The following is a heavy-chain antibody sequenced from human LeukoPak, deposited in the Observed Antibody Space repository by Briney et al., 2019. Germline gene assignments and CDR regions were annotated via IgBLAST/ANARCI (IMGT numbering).Heavy chain of an antibody. D-gene: IGHD4-17*01. CDR3: AKHPTHMTTVTTSAFDT. CDR2: ISSSGSTI. CDR1: GFTFSSYE. J-gene: IGHJ3*02. Sequence: PGGSLRLSCAASGFTFSSYEMNWVRQAPGKGLEWVSYISSSGSTIYYADSVKGRFTISRDNSENTLFLQMNSLRAEDTAVYYCAKHPTHMTTVTTSAFDTWGQGTMVTVSS. V-gene: IGHV3-48*03.